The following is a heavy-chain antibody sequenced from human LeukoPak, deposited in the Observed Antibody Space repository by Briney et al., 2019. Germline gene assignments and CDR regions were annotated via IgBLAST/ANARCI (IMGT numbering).Heavy chain of an antibody. D-gene: IGHD3-22*01. V-gene: IGHV3-49*03. J-gene: IGHJ6*03. CDR1: GFTFGEYA. CDR3: ARRSVVVSTNYYYMDV. Sequence: GGSLRLSCTTSGFTFGEYAMTWFRQAPGKGPEWVGFIRSNAYGGSTEYAASVKGRFTISRDDSKGIAYLQMNNLKTEDSAVYYCARRSVVVSTNYYYMDVWGKGTTVTVSS. CDR2: IRSNAYGGST.